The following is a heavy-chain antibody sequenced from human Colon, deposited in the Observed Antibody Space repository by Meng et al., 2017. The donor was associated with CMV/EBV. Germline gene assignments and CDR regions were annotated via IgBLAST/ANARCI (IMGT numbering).Heavy chain of an antibody. CDR1: RFTFSGST. CDR2: IKTKANNYAT. D-gene: IGHD5-24*01. CDR3: TSNRDGYNLADY. V-gene: IGHV3-73*01. J-gene: IGHJ4*02. Sequence: GSLKISCAVSRFTFSGSTIHWVRQASGKGLEWLGRIKTKANNYATAYGASARGRFTISRDDSKNTAYLQMNSLKTEDTAVYYCTSNRDGYNLADYWGQGTLVTVSS.